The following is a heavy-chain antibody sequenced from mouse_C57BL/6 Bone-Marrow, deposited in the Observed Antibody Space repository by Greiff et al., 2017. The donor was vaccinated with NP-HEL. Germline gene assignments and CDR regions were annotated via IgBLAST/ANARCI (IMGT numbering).Heavy chain of an antibody. D-gene: IGHD1-1*01. CDR2: ILPSIGRT. CDR3: ARTDYYGSSHWYFDV. Sequence: QVQLKESGSELRSPGSSVKLSCKDFDSEVFPIAYMSWVRQKPGHGFEWIGGILPSIGRTIYGEKFEDKATLDADTLSNTAYLELNSLTSEDSAIYYCARTDYYGSSHWYFDVWGTGTTVTVSS. J-gene: IGHJ1*03. CDR1: DSEVFPIAY. V-gene: IGHV15-2*01.